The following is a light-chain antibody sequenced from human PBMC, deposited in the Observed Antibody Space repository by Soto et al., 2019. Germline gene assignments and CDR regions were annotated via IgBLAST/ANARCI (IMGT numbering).Light chain of an antibody. V-gene: IGKV3-20*01. CDR2: GAS. J-gene: IGKJ1*01. CDR1: QSVSSN. CDR3: QQYGSPGT. Sequence: EIVRTQSPATLSVSPGERATLSCRASQSVSSNLAWYQPKPGQAPSLLIYGASNRATGIPDRFSGSGSGTDSTLTISRLQPEDFAVYYCQQYGSPGTFGQGTKVDIK.